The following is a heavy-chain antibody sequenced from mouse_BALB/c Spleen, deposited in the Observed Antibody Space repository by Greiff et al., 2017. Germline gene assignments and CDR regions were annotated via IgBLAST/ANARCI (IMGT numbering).Heavy chain of an antibody. Sequence: EVQGVESGGGLVQPGGSLKLSCAASGFTFSSYTMSWVRQTPEKRLEWVAYISNGGGSTYYPDTVQGRFTISRDNAKNTLYLQMSSLKSEDTAMYYCARHSYGSILYYFDYWGQGTTLTVSS. CDR3: ARHSYGSILYYFDY. V-gene: IGHV5-12-2*01. J-gene: IGHJ2*01. CDR2: ISNGGGST. CDR1: GFTFSSYT. D-gene: IGHD1-1*01.